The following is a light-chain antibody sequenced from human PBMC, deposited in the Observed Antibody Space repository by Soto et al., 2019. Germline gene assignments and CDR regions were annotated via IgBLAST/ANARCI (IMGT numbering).Light chain of an antibody. Sequence: IHMTQSPSTLSASVLDRVRITFLASQSISTWLAWYQQKSGKAPKLLIYEASSLGSGVPSRFSGSGSGTEFTLTISSLQPDDFATYYCQQYNSYSETFGQGTKVDIK. J-gene: IGKJ1*01. CDR3: QQYNSYSET. V-gene: IGKV1-5*03. CDR2: EAS. CDR1: QSISTW.